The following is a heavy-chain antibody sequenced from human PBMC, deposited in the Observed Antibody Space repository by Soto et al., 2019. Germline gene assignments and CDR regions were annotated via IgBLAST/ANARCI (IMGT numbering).Heavy chain of an antibody. D-gene: IGHD1-7*01. CDR3: ARRAELRRTSGGMDV. CDR2: IIPIFGTA. J-gene: IGHJ6*02. CDR1: GGTFSSYA. V-gene: IGHV1-69*13. Sequence: SVKVSCKASGGTFSSYAISWVRQSPGQGLEWMGGIIPIFGTANYAQKFQGRVTITADESTSTAYMELSSLRSEDTAVYYCARRAELRRTSGGMDVWGQGTTVTVSS.